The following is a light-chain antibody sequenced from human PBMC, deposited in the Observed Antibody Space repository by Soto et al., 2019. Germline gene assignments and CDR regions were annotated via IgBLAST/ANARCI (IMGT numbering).Light chain of an antibody. CDR2: DAV. V-gene: IGKV1-33*01. Sequence: DIQMTQSPSSLSASVGDRVTITCQASQDMSNYLNWYQQKPGKAPKLLIYDAVNLETGVASTFSGSGSGTDFTFTISSLQPEDIETYDCQQYDNRPPALTFGGGTKVEIK. J-gene: IGKJ4*01. CDR3: QQYDNRPPALT. CDR1: QDMSNY.